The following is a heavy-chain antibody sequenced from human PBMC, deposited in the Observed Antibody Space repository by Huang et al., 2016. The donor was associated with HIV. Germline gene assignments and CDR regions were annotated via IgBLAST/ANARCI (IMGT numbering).Heavy chain of an antibody. Sequence: QVQLVQSGAEVKKPGASVKVSCKGSGYTLTELSIHWVRQAPGKGLEWMGGVAPEHGETIYAQNFQGRVTMTEDTSTDTAYMELHSLRPEDTAVYYCAAGYDTYYDIWGQGTMVIASS. D-gene: IGHD2-21*01. CDR3: AAGYDTYYDI. J-gene: IGHJ3*02. CDR2: VAPEHGET. CDR1: GYTLTELS. V-gene: IGHV1-24*01.